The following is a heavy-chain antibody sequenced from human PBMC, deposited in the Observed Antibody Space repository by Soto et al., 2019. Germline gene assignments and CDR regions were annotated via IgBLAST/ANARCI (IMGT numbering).Heavy chain of an antibody. Sequence: QVQLQESGPGLVKPSETLSLTCTVSGGSISNYYCTWIRQPPGKGLEWIGYTYYSGSTNYNPSLTRRVTISLDTSKNQFSLKLSSVTAADTVVYYCARLGSSSSFGYWCQGTLVTASS. J-gene: IGHJ4*02. CDR3: ARLGSSSSFGY. CDR2: TYYSGST. CDR1: GGSISNYY. V-gene: IGHV4-59*08. D-gene: IGHD6-13*01.